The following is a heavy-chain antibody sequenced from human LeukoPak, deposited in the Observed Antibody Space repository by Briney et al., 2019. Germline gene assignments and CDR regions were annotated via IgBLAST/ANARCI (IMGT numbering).Heavy chain of an antibody. J-gene: IGHJ4*02. V-gene: IGHV1-2*02. D-gene: IGHD5-12*01. Sequence: ASVKVSCKASGYTFTGYYMHWVRQAPGQGLEWMGWINPNSGGTNYAQKFQGRVTMTRDTSISTAYMELSRLRSDDTAVYYCVRDRRVARPFDYWGQGTLVTVSS. CDR3: VRDRRVARPFDY. CDR1: GYTFTGYY. CDR2: INPNSGGT.